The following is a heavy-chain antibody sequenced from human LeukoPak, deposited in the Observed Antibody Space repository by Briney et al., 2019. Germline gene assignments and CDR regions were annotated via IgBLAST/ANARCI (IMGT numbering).Heavy chain of an antibody. CDR3: ARAGYDSSGYYSKSAYFDY. CDR1: GYTFTSYY. J-gene: IGHJ4*02. Sequence: GASVKVSCKASGYTFTSYYMHWVRQAPGQGLEWMGIINPSGGSTSYAQKFQGRVTMTRDTSTSTVYMELSSLRSEDTAVYYCARAGYDSSGYYSKSAYFDYWGQGTLVTVSS. V-gene: IGHV1-46*01. D-gene: IGHD3-22*01. CDR2: INPSGGST.